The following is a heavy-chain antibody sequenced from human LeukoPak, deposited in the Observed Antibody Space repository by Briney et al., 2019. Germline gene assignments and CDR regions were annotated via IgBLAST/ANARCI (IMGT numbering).Heavy chain of an antibody. CDR1: GGSISSYY. CDR3: ARGPHVGTMVRGEAIDY. Sequence: SETLSLTCTVSGGSISSYYWSWIRQPPGKGLEWIGYIYYSGSTNYNPSLKSRVTISVDTSKNQFSLKLSSVTAADTAVYYCARGPHVGTMVRGEAIDYWGQGTLVTVSS. CDR2: IYYSGST. J-gene: IGHJ4*02. D-gene: IGHD3-10*01. V-gene: IGHV4-59*12.